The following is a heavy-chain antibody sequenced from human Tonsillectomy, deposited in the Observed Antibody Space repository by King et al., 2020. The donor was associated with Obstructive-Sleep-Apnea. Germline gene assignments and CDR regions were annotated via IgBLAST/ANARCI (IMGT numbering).Heavy chain of an antibody. D-gene: IGHD2-2*01. Sequence: QLQESGPGLVKPSETLSLTCTVSGGSISSSSYYWGWIRQPPGKGLEWSGSIYYSGSTYYNPSRKSRVTISVDTSKNQFSLKVSSVTAADTAVYYCAREGDIVVVPAANMDVWGQGTTVTVSS. CDR2: IYYSGST. CDR3: AREGDIVVVPAANMDV. V-gene: IGHV4-39*07. CDR1: GGSISSSSYY. J-gene: IGHJ6*02.